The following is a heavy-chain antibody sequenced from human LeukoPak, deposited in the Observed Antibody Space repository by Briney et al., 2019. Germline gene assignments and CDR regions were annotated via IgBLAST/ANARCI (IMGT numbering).Heavy chain of an antibody. Sequence: GGSLRLSCAASGFTFRNYVIHWVRQAPGKGLEWVAVTSSDLNVKLYADSVRGRFTISRDNSRSTLYSQMNSLRPEDTAIYYCAREGYYGSGSPPSLYFDYWGQGTLVTVSS. J-gene: IGHJ4*02. CDR1: GFTFRNYV. CDR2: TSSDLNVK. V-gene: IGHV3-30-3*01. CDR3: AREGYYGSGSPPSLYFDY. D-gene: IGHD3-10*01.